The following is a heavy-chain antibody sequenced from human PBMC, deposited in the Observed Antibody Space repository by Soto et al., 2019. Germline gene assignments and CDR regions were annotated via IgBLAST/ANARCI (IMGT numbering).Heavy chain of an antibody. D-gene: IGHD3-3*01. CDR2: IYHTGTT. CDR1: GASITSGDYS. CDR3: VREGLTMYGVLTPPFDP. Sequence: QVQLQESGPGLVKPSQTLSLTCTVSGASITSGDYSWNWIRQPPGKGLEWIGYIYHTGTTYYNPSPQIRVTISVDTSMNQSSLKLRSVTAADTAVYYCVREGLTMYGVLTPPFDPWGQGTLVTVSS. J-gene: IGHJ5*02. V-gene: IGHV4-30-4*01.